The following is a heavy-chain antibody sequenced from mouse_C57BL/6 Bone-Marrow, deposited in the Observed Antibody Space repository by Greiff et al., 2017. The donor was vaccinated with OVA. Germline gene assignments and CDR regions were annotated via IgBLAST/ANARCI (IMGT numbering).Heavy chain of an antibody. CDR3: TRGYSDYYAMDY. J-gene: IGHJ4*01. D-gene: IGHD2-13*01. CDR1: GYTFTDYA. V-gene: IGHV1-15*01. Sequence: VQLQQSGAELVRPGASVTLSCKASGYTFTDYAMHWVKQTPVHGLEWIGAIDPETGGTAYNQNFTGTATLTAAKSSSTAYMALRRLTSEDSAVYCCTRGYSDYYAMDYWGQGTSVTVSS. CDR2: IDPETGGT.